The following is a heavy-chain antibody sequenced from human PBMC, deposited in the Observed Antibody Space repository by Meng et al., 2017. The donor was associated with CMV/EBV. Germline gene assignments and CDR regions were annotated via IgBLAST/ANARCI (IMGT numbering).Heavy chain of an antibody. V-gene: IGHV4-39*07. Sequence: GSLRLSCTVSGGSISSSSYYWGWIRQPPGKGLEWIGSIYYSGSTYYNPSLKSRVTISVDTSKNQFSLKLSSVTAADTAVYYCARDWRQLAALNWFDPWGQGTLVTVSS. CDR2: IYYSGST. CDR3: ARDWRQLAALNWFDP. J-gene: IGHJ5*02. D-gene: IGHD6-13*01. CDR1: GGSISSSSYY.